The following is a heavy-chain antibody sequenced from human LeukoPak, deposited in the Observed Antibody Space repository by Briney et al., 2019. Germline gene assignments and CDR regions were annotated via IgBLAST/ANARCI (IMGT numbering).Heavy chain of an antibody. J-gene: IGHJ4*02. CDR1: GFTFSSYG. V-gene: IGHV3-30*02. Sequence: GGSLRLSCAASGFTFSSYGMHWVRQAPGKGLEWVAFIRYDGSNKYYADSVKGRFTISRDNSKGTLYLQMNGLRVEDTAIYYCAKGRAGSSPDWGQGTLVTVSS. D-gene: IGHD6-6*01. CDR3: AKGRAGSSPD. CDR2: IRYDGSNK.